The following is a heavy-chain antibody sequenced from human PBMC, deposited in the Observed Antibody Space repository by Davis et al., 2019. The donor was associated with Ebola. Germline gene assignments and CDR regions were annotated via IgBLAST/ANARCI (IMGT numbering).Heavy chain of an antibody. CDR3: ARVSSSWK. CDR2: IRSKANSYAT. CDR1: GFTFSGSA. V-gene: IGHV3-73*01. J-gene: IGHJ4*02. Sequence: PGGSLRLSCAASGFTFSGSAMHWVRQASGKGLEWVGRIRSKANSYATAYAASVKGRFTISRDDSKNTAYLQMNSLRAEDTAVYYCARVSSSWKWGQGTLVTVSS. D-gene: IGHD6-13*01.